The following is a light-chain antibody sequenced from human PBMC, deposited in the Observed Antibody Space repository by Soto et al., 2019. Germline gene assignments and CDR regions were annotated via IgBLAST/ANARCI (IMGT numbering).Light chain of an antibody. CDR2: SST. CDR1: TSNIGSNA. V-gene: IGLV1-44*01. Sequence: QSVLTQAPSASGTPGQTVTISCSGSTSNIGSNAVNWYQHLPGTAPKLLIYSSTQRPSGVPDRFSGSKSGTSASLAISGPQSDDEADYFCAAWDDSLNVVIFGGGTKLTVL. CDR3: AAWDDSLNVVI. J-gene: IGLJ2*01.